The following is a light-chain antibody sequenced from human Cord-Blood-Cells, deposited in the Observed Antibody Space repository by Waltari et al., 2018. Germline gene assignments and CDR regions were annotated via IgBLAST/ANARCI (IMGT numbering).Light chain of an antibody. CDR3: QQRSNWLT. Sequence: DIVLTQSPATLSLSPGERATLSCSASQSVSSYLAWYQQKPGQAPRLRIYDASNRATGIPARFSCSGSWTDFTLTISSLEPEDFAVYYCQQRSNWLTFGGGTKVEIK. V-gene: IGKV3-11*01. J-gene: IGKJ4*01. CDR2: DAS. CDR1: QSVSSY.